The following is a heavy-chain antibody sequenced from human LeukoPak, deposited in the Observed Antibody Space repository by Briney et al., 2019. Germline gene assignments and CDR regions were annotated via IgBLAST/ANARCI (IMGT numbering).Heavy chain of an antibody. D-gene: IGHD3-10*02. Sequence: APVKVSCKASGYTFTGYYLHWVRQAPGQGLEWMGWINPNSGDTNYAQKFQGRVTMTRDTSINTAYMELSRLRSDDTAVYHCARDLTMFVVVPGYWGQGTLVTVSS. CDR1: GYTFTGYY. CDR3: ARDLTMFVVVPGY. CDR2: INPNSGDT. V-gene: IGHV1-2*02. J-gene: IGHJ4*02.